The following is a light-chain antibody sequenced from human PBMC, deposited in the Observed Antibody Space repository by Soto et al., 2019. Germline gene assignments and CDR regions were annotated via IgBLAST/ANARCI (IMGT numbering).Light chain of an antibody. V-gene: IGKV3-11*01. CDR2: DAS. CDR3: QVRDVWPS. CDR1: QSVSTS. J-gene: IGKJ1*01. Sequence: IVLTQSPVTLALSPGESAVLSCRASQSVSTSLAWYQHKPGQAPRLFIYDASKRAPGIPARFTGIGSGTDFTLTISSLEPEDIAVYYCQVRDVWPSFGQGTKV.